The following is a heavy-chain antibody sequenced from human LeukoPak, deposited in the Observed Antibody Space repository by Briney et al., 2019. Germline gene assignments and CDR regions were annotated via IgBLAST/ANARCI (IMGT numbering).Heavy chain of an antibody. Sequence: TGGSLRLSCAASGFTFSSYEMNWVRQAPGKGLEWVSYISSSGSTIYYADSVKGRFTISRDNAKNSLYLQMSSLRAEDTAVYYCARDRYDSGGYYSLDYWGQGTLVTVSS. CDR2: ISSSGSTI. D-gene: IGHD3-22*01. J-gene: IGHJ4*02. CDR1: GFTFSSYE. CDR3: ARDRYDSGGYYSLDY. V-gene: IGHV3-48*03.